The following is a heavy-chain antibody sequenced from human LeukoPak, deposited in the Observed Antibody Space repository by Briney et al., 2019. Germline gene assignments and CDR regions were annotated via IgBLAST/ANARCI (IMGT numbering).Heavy chain of an antibody. CDR1: GYTFSAYY. CDR2: IDPNSGDT. CDR3: ARGSSSSWLVAATQAVDY. J-gene: IGHJ4*02. D-gene: IGHD6-13*01. V-gene: IGHV1-2*02. Sequence: ASVKVSCKASGYTFSAYYMHWVRQAPGQGLEGMGWIDPNSGDTNYAQKYQGRVTMTRDMHTAYMELSRLRSDDTAVYYCARGSSSSWLVAATQAVDYWGQGTLVTVSS.